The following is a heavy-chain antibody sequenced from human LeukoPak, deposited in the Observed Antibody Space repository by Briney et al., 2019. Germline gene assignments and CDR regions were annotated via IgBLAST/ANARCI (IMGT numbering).Heavy chain of an antibody. V-gene: IGHV1-18*01. J-gene: IGHJ4*02. CDR2: IGVYNGNT. CDR3: ARDLDSYYGSGK. Sequence: ASVKVSCKASGYTFTSYGVSWVRQAPGQGLEWRGWIGVYNGNTHYAQKFQGRVTVTTEISTSTVYMELKNLRSDDTAVYYCARDLDSYYGSGKWGQGTLVTISS. CDR1: GYTFTSYG. D-gene: IGHD3-10*01.